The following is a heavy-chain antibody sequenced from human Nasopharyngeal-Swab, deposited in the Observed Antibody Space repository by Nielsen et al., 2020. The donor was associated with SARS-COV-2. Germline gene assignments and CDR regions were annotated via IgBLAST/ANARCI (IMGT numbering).Heavy chain of an antibody. J-gene: IGHJ6*02. CDR2: IKQDGSEK. CDR3: ARDSDSSGYYLDPYYYGMDV. D-gene: IGHD3-22*01. Sequence: GESLNISCAASGFTFSSYGMHWVRQAPGKGLEWVANIKQDGSEKYYVDSVKGRFTISRDNAKNSLYLQMNSLRAEDTAVYYCARDSDSSGYYLDPYYYGMDVWGQGTTVTVSS. CDR1: GFTFSSYG. V-gene: IGHV3-7*01.